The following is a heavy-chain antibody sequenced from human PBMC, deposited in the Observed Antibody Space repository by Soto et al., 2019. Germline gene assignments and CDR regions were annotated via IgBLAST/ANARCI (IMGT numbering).Heavy chain of an antibody. CDR2: IIPILGIA. J-gene: IGHJ6*02. D-gene: IGHD2-21*02. CDR1: GGTFSSYT. Sequence: ASVKVSCKASGGTFSSYTISWVRQAPGQGLEWMGRIIPILGIANYAQKFQGRVTITADKSTSTAYMELSSLRSEDTAVYYCARGPPPGGIVVATANYYYGMDVWGQGTTVTVSS. CDR3: ARGPPPGGIVVATANYYYGMDV. V-gene: IGHV1-69*02.